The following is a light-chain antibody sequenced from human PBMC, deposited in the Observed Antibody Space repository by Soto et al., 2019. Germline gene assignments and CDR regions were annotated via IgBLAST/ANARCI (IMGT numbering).Light chain of an antibody. CDR1: QTISSW. Sequence: DIQMTQSPSTLSSSIGDRVTITCRASQTISSWLAWYQQKPGKAPKLLIYEAFNLESGVPSRFSGSGSGTEFTLTIFSLQPDDFATYYCQQYHSYPWPFGQGTKVAIK. J-gene: IGKJ1*01. V-gene: IGKV1-5*03. CDR2: EAF. CDR3: QQYHSYPWP.